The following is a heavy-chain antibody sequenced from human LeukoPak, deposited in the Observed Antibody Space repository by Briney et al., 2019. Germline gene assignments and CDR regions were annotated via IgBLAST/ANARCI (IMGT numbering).Heavy chain of an antibody. CDR1: GFTFSSYA. CDR2: ISYDGSNK. J-gene: IGHJ4*02. CDR3: ARRGHGYGSPFDY. Sequence: PGRSLRLSCAASGFTFSSYAMHWVRQAPGKGLEWVAVISYDGSNKYYADSVKGRFTISRDNSKNTLYLQMSSLRAEDTAVYYCARRGHGYGSPFDYWGQGTLVTVSS. D-gene: IGHD5-18*01. V-gene: IGHV3-30*14.